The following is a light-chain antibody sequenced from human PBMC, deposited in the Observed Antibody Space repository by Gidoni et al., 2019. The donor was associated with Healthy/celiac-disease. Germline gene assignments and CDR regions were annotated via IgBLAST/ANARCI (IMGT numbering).Light chain of an antibody. CDR2: DAS. J-gene: IGKJ2*01. V-gene: IGKV3-11*01. CDR3: QQRSNWPFT. CDR1: QSVSSY. Sequence: EIVLTQSPATLSLSPGDRATLSCRASQSVSSYLAWYQQKTGQAPRLLIYDASNRATGIPARFSGSGSWTDCTLTISSLEPEDFAVYYCQQRSNWPFTFGQGTKLEIK.